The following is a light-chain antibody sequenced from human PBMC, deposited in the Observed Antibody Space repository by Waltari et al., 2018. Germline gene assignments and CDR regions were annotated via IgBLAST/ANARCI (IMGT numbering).Light chain of an antibody. Sequence: HSALTQPASLSASPGQSITLSCTGTSSDIGAYNYASLYHQHSANAHKLIIFVVSDRPSGVSNRFSASKSSNTASLTISGLQAEDEADYYCASFTNTNTWVFGGGTKVTVL. CDR3: ASFTNTNTWV. V-gene: IGLV2-14*03. CDR1: SSDIGAYNY. J-gene: IGLJ3*02. CDR2: VVS.